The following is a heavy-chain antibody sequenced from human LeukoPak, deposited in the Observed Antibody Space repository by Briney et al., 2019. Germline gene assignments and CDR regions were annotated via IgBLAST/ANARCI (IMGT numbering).Heavy chain of an antibody. Sequence: GWSLTLSCAASGFTLDDYGMSWVRQAPGKGREWVSGINLNGGNTSYAGTVKDRFTMSRDNAKNSLYLQMNSLRAEDTALYYCATVPHPLTRVYDYSSYYMDVWGKGTTVTVSS. D-gene: IGHD1-14*01. J-gene: IGHJ6*03. CDR1: GFTLDDYG. CDR3: ATVPHPLTRVYDYSSYYMDV. V-gene: IGHV3-20*04. CDR2: INLNGGNT.